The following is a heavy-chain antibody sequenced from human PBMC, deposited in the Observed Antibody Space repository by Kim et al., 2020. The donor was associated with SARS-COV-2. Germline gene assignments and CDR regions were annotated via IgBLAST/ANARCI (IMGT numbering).Heavy chain of an antibody. CDR3: ARGEFSYGFVRYKFGP. V-gene: IGHV1-2*06. CDR2: INANSGGT. J-gene: IGHJ5*02. CDR1: GYIFKDYN. D-gene: IGHD3-3*01. Sequence: ASVKVSCTASGYIFKDYNIHWVRQAPGLGLEWMGRINANSGGTKYAKKFQGRATMTRDMSTNTIFLEVRRLRFDDTAIYYCARGEFSYGFVRYKFGPWGQ.